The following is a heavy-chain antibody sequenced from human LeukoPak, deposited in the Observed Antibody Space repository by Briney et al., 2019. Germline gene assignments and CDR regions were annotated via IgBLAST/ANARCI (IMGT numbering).Heavy chain of an antibody. CDR3: ARQYSSSWYFPPTPLSYMDV. CDR2: IYPGDSDT. V-gene: IGHV5-51*01. Sequence: GESLEISCKGSGHSFTSYWIGWVRQMPGKGLEWMGIIYPGDSDTRYSPSFQGQVTISADKSISTAYLQWSSLKASDTAMYYCARQYSSSWYFPPTPLSYMDVWGKGTTVTVSS. J-gene: IGHJ6*03. CDR1: GHSFTSYW. D-gene: IGHD6-13*01.